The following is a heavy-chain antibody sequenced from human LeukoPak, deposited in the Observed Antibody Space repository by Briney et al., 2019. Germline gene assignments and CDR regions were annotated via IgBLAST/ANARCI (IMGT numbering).Heavy chain of an antibody. V-gene: IGHV3-23*01. Sequence: AGGSLRLSCAASGFTFSSYAMSWVRQAPGKGLEWVSAISGSGGSTYYADSVKGRFTISRDNSKNTLYLQMNSLRAEDTAVYYCAKSELRVYYFDYWGQGTLVTVSS. CDR3: AKSELRVYYFDY. D-gene: IGHD1-26*01. CDR2: ISGSGGST. CDR1: GFTFSSYA. J-gene: IGHJ4*02.